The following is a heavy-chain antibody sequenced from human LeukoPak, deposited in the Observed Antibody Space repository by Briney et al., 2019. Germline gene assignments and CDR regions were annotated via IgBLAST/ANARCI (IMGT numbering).Heavy chain of an antibody. Sequence: GASLRLSRAASGFTFSSYSMNWVRQAPGKGLEWVSSISSSSSYIYYADSVKGRFTISRDNAKNSLYLQMNSLRAEDTAVYYCARERGGYCSSTSCFPIDYWGQGTLVTVSS. CDR3: ARERGGYCSSTSCFPIDY. J-gene: IGHJ4*02. CDR1: GFTFSSYS. D-gene: IGHD2-2*01. CDR2: ISSSSSYI. V-gene: IGHV3-21*01.